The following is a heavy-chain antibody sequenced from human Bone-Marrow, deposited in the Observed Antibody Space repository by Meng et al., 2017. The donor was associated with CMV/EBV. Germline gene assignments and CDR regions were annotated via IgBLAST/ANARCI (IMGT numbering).Heavy chain of an antibody. V-gene: IGHV1-69*05. CDR3: ASGMATKTPARYYYYGMDV. CDR2: IIPIFGTA. CDR1: GGTFSSYA. J-gene: IGHJ6*02. D-gene: IGHD5-24*01. Sequence: SSVKVSCKASGGTFSSYAISWVRQAPGQGLEWMGGIIPIFGTANYAQKFQGRVTITTDESTSTAYMEPSSLRSEDTAVYVCASGMATKTPARYYYYGMDVWGQGTTVTVSS.